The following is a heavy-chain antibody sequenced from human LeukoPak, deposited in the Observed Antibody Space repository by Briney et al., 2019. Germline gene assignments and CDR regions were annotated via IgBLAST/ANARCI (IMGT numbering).Heavy chain of an antibody. J-gene: IGHJ3*02. V-gene: IGHV3-30*02. CDR2: IAHHGSDK. CDR3: ATDSSSWSRVTGGAFDI. CDR1: GFTFSSSA. Sequence: PGGSLRLSCAASGFTFSSSAMHWVRQGPGKGLEWVAYIAHHGSDKYYADSVKGRFTISRDNSKRTLSLQINSLRPDDTAVYYCATDSSSWSRVTGGAFDIWGQGTMVTVPS. D-gene: IGHD6-13*01.